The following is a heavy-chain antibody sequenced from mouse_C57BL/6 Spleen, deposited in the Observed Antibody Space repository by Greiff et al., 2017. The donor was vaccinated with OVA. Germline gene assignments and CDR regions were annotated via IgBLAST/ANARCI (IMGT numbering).Heavy chain of an antibody. CDR3: AREGDGPFDY. J-gene: IGHJ2*01. CDR1: GYSITSGYY. CDR2: ISYDGSN. V-gene: IGHV3-6*01. Sequence: EVHLVESGPGLVKPSQSLSLTCSVTGYSITSGYYWNWIRQFPGNKLEWMGYISYDGSNNYNPSLKNRISITRDTSKNQFFLKLNSVTTEDTATYYCAREGDGPFDYWGQGTTLTVSS. D-gene: IGHD2-3*01.